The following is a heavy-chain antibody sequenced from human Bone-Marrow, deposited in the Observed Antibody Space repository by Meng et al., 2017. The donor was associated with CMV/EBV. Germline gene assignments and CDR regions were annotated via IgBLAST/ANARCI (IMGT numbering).Heavy chain of an antibody. Sequence: GESLKISCAASGFTFSDYYMNWVRQAPGKGLEWVSYISSSSSTIYYADSVKGRFTISRDNAKNSLYLQMNSLRAEDTAVYYCARDDRGSYYSYYYGMDVWGQGTTVTVSS. CDR2: ISSSSSTI. CDR3: ARDDRGSYYSYYYGMDV. V-gene: IGHV3-11*04. D-gene: IGHD1-26*01. J-gene: IGHJ6*02. CDR1: GFTFSDYY.